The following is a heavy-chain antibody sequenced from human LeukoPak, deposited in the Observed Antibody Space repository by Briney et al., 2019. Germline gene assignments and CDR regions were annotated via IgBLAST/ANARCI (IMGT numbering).Heavy chain of an antibody. CDR2: IYSGGST. J-gene: IGHJ4*02. CDR1: GLIVSSNY. D-gene: IGHD1-26*01. V-gene: IGHV3-53*01. Sequence: GGSLGLSCAVSGLIVSSNYMSWVRQAPGKGLEWVSVIYSGGSTYYADSVKGRFTISRDNSKDTLYLQMNSLRAEDTAVYYCARVWANSGNFYGEDYWGQGTLVTVSS. CDR3: ARVWANSGNFYGEDY.